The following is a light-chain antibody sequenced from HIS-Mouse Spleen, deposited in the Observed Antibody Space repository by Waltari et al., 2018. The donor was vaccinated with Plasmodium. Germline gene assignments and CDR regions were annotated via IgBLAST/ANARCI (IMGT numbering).Light chain of an antibody. CDR2: DAS. J-gene: IGKJ4*01. CDR1: QRVSSY. V-gene: IGKV3-11*01. CDR3: QQRSNWPPLT. Sequence: EIVLTQSPAPLSLSTGERATLSCRASQRVSSYLAWYQQKPGQAPRLLIYDASNRATGIPARFSGSGSGTDFTLTISSLEPEDFAVYYCQQRSNWPPLTFGGGTKVEIK.